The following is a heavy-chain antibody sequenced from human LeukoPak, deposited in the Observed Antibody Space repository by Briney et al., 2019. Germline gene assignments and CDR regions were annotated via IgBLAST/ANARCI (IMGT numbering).Heavy chain of an antibody. CDR2: IYYSGST. CDR1: GGSISSYY. CDR3: AREDYYGSGSYLEMDV. D-gene: IGHD3-10*01. J-gene: IGHJ6*04. V-gene: IGHV4-59*12. Sequence: SETLSLTCTVSGGSISSYYWSWIRQPPGKGLEWIGYIYYSGSTNYNPSLKSRVTISVDTSKNQFSLKLSSVTAADTALYYCAREDYYGSGSYLEMDVWGKGTTVTISS.